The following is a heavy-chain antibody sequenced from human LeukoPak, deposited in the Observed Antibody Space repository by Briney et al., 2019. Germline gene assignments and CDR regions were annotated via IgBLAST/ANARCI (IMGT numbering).Heavy chain of an antibody. J-gene: IGHJ4*02. Sequence: GASVKVSFKASGYTFTSYVISWVRQAPGLGLDWLGWFCPYHGNTNYAQKLQGRVTMTTDTSTSTAYMELRSLRSDDPAVYYCARALYYYDSSGYSFDYWGQGTLVTVSS. CDR1: GYTFTSYV. D-gene: IGHD3-22*01. CDR2: FCPYHGNT. CDR3: ARALYYYDSSGYSFDY. V-gene: IGHV1-18*01.